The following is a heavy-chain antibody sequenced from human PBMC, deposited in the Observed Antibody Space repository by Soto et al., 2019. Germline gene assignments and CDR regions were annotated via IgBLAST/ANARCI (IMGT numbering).Heavy chain of an antibody. CDR1: GFTFSSYS. CDR2: ISSSSSYI. D-gene: IGHD3-9*01. J-gene: IGHJ4*02. CDR3: AREGTYYDILTGYSPQNFDY. Sequence: GGSLRLSCAASGFTFSSYSMNWVRQAPGKGLEWVSSISSSSSYIYYADSVKGRFTISRDNAKNSLYLQMNSLRAEDTAVYYCAREGTYYDILTGYSPQNFDYWGQGTLVTVSS. V-gene: IGHV3-21*01.